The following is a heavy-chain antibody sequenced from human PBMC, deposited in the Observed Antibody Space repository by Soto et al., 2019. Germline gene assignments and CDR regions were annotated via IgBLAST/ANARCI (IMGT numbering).Heavy chain of an antibody. V-gene: IGHV4-31*03. CDR3: ARQGRIDQDFDY. CDR1: GDSISSPTHY. CDR2: ISHSGTR. J-gene: IGHJ4*02. Sequence: QVQLQESGPGLVKPSQTLSLTCTVSGDSISSPTHYWTWIRQHPGKGLEYIGYISHSGTRYYNPSLQSRVTMSADTSKRQFSLRLSSVTAADTATYYCARQGRIDQDFDYWGQGALVTVSS.